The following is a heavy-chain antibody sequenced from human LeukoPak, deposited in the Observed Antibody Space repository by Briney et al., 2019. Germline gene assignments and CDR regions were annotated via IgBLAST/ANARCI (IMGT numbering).Heavy chain of an antibody. CDR1: GFTFSTYA. CDR3: AKPYTSSWYDAFDI. J-gene: IGHJ3*02. CDR2: LTGGGGNT. D-gene: IGHD6-13*01. Sequence: GGSLRLSCVASGFTFSTYAMSWVRQAPGKGLEWVSSLTGGGGNTNYGDSVKGRFTISRDNSKNTLYLQMNSLRAEDTAVYYCAKPYTSSWYDAFDIWGQGTMVTVSS. V-gene: IGHV3-23*01.